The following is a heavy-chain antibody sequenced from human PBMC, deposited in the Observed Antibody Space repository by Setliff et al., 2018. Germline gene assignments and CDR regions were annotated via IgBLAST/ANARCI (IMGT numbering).Heavy chain of an antibody. CDR3: ARNPDFLQYSFDL. CDR2: VFFNGAA. CDR1: GGSISGTSTETYL. Sequence: PSETLSLTCTVSGGSISGTSTETYLWSWIRQPPGKGLEFIGYVFFNGAAKYDPSLKSRVAISVDTSKGQFSLKLSSMTAADTALYYCARNPDFLQYSFDLWGRGTLVTVSS. J-gene: IGHJ2*01. V-gene: IGHV4-61*01. D-gene: IGHD5-12*01.